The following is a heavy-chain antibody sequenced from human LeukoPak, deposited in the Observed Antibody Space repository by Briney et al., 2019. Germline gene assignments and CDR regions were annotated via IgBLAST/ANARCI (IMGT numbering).Heavy chain of an antibody. CDR1: GGSFSGYY. Sequence: SETLSLTCAVYGGSFSGYYWSWIRQPPGKGLEWIGEINHSGSTNYNPSLKSRVTISVDTSKNQFSLKLSSVTAADTAVYYCARERCSSTSCTRTGHFDYWGQGTLVTVSS. V-gene: IGHV4-34*01. CDR2: INHSGST. D-gene: IGHD2-2*01. J-gene: IGHJ4*02. CDR3: ARERCSSTSCTRTGHFDY.